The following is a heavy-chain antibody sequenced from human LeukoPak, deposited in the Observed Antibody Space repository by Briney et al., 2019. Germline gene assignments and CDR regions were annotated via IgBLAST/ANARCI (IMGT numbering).Heavy chain of an antibody. D-gene: IGHD6-13*01. CDR2: IKQDGSEK. V-gene: IGHV3-7*01. CDR1: GFTFSSYW. CDR3: AKISSSWYISDY. Sequence: QPGGSLRLSCAASGFTFSSYWMSWVRQAPGKGLEWVANIKQDGSEKYYVDSVKGRFTISRDNAKNSLYLQTNSLRAEDTAVYYCAKISSSWYISDYWGQGTLVTVSS. J-gene: IGHJ4*02.